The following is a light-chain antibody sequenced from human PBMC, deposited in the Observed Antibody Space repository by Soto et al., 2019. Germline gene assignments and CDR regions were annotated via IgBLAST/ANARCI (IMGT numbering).Light chain of an antibody. CDR3: AAWDDSLNGRV. Sequence: QSALTQPPSASGTPGQRVTISCSGSNSNIGSNTVNWYQQLPGTAPKVFMYSNNQRPSGVPERFSGSKSGTSASLAISGLQSEDEADYYCAAWDDSLNGRVFGGGTKVTVL. CDR1: NSNIGSNT. V-gene: IGLV1-44*01. CDR2: SNN. J-gene: IGLJ3*02.